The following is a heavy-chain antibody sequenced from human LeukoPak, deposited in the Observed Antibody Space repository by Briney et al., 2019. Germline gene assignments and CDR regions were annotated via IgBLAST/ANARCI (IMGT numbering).Heavy chain of an antibody. Sequence: PSETLSLTCTVSGASISSYYWSWIRQPAGKALEWIGRIYVTGSTTYNPSLESRVTMSLDTSKNHFSLKLRSVTAADTAVYYCAGDSGTTGEVKFDPWGQGTLVTVSS. D-gene: IGHD1-7*01. J-gene: IGHJ5*02. CDR2: IYVTGST. CDR1: GASISSYY. CDR3: AGDSGTTGEVKFDP. V-gene: IGHV4-4*07.